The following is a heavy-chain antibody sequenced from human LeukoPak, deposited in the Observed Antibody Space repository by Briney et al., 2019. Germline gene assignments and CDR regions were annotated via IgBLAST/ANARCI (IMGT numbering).Heavy chain of an antibody. CDR2: INPNSGGT. CDR3: ARDLRLPKYCFDY. D-gene: IGHD4-11*01. CDR1: GYTFTGYY. Sequence: ASVKVSCNASGYTFTGYYMHWVRQAPGQGLEWMGWINPNSGGTNYAQKFQGRVTMTRDTSISTAYMELSRLRSDDTAVYYCARDLRLPKYCFDYWGQGTLVTVSS. J-gene: IGHJ4*02. V-gene: IGHV1-2*02.